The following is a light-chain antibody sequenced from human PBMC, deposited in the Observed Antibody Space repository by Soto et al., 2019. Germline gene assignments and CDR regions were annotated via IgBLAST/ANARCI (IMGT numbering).Light chain of an antibody. V-gene: IGLV1-51*01. CDR3: GTWDSSLSAVV. CDR1: SSNIGTGY. Sequence: QSVLTQPPSVSGAPGQRVTISCTGSSSNIGTGYLVHWYQQLPGTAPKLLIYDNNKRPSGIPDRFSGSKSGTSATLGITGLQTGDEADYYCGTWDSSLSAVVFGGGTKLTVL. J-gene: IGLJ2*01. CDR2: DNN.